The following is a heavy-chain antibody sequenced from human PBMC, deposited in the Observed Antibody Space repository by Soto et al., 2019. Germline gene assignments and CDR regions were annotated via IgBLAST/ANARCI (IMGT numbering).Heavy chain of an antibody. D-gene: IGHD2-15*01. CDR3: ARHLLTNFYYYMDV. CDR1: GCTFTTYG. Sequence: GASVKVSCKASGCTFTTYGISWVRQAPGQGLEWMGWISAYNGNTNYAQKLQGRVTMTTDTSTSTAYMELRSLRSDDTAVYYCARHLLTNFYYYMDVWGKGTTVTVSS. J-gene: IGHJ6*03. V-gene: IGHV1-18*01. CDR2: ISAYNGNT.